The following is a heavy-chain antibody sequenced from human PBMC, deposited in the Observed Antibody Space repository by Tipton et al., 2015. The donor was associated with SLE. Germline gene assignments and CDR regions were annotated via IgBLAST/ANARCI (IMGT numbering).Heavy chain of an antibody. CDR3: AKSNREYSSSGALDY. CDR1: GFTFSSYG. V-gene: IGHV3-30*02. J-gene: IGHJ4*02. D-gene: IGHD6-6*01. CDR2: IRYDGSNK. Sequence: SLRFSCAASGFTFSSYGMHWVRQAPGKGLEWVAFIRYDGSNKYYADSVKGRFTISRDNSKNTLYLQMNSLRAEDTAVYYCAKSNREYSSSGALDYWGQGTLVTVSS.